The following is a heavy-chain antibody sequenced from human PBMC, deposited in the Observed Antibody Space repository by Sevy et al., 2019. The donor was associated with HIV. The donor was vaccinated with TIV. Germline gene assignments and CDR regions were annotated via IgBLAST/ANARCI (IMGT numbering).Heavy chain of an antibody. J-gene: IGHJ4*02. CDR1: GFPFGSYE. D-gene: IGHD4-17*01. CDR2: ISNSGSAE. V-gene: IGHV3-48*03. Sequence: GGSLRLSCTASGFPFGSYEMNWVRQAPGKGLEWVSYISNSGSAEYYSDSVRGRFTISRDNAKNSLYLQMNSLRAEDTAVYYCARDLPPSATTVAHFDYWGRGTLVTVSS. CDR3: ARDLPPSATTVAHFDY.